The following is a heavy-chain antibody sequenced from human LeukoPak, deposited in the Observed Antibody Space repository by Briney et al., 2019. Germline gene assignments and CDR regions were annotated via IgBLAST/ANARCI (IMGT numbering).Heavy chain of an antibody. CDR1: GFTVSSNY. J-gene: IGHJ3*02. Sequence: GGSLRLSCAASGFTVSSNYMSWVRQAPGKGLEWVSVIYSGGSTYYADSVKGRFTISRHNSKNTLYLQMNSLRAEDTAVYYCARDLGAYSGSFPYAFDIWGQGTMVTVSS. D-gene: IGHD1-26*01. CDR3: ARDLGAYSGSFPYAFDI. CDR2: IYSGGST. V-gene: IGHV3-53*04.